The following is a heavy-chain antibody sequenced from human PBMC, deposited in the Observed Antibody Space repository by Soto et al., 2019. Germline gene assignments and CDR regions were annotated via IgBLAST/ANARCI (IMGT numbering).Heavy chain of an antibody. CDR3: ARREIQGPIDY. J-gene: IGHJ4*02. D-gene: IGHD1-26*01. CDR1: GYSISSSNW. V-gene: IGHV4-28*01. Sequence: QVQLQESGPGLVKPSDTLSLTCAVSGYSISSSNWWSWIRKPPGKGLEWIGYIYYSGTTYYNPSLKSRVTMSVDTSKNQFSLKLTSVTAVDTAVYYCARREIQGPIDYWGQGTLVTVSS. CDR2: IYYSGTT.